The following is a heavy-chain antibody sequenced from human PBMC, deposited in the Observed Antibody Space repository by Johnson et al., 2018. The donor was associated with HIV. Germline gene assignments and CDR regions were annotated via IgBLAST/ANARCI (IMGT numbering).Heavy chain of an antibody. CDR2: IKSISDGGTT. D-gene: IGHD3-3*01. J-gene: IGHJ3*02. V-gene: IGHV3-15*01. Sequence: VQLVESGGGLVKPGGSLRLSCAVSGFIFSNAWMSWVRQAPGKGLEWVGRIKSISDGGTTDYAAPVRGRFSISRDDSETTVYLQMNSLKIEDTAVYYFTTNFWSGFYPDAFDIWGQGTMVTVSS. CDR3: TTNFWSGFYPDAFDI. CDR1: GFIFSNAW.